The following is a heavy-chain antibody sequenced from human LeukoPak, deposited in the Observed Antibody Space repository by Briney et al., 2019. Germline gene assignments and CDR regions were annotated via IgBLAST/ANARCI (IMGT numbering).Heavy chain of an antibody. V-gene: IGHV3-66*01. CDR1: GFTVSSSY. D-gene: IGHD4-17*01. CDR2: IYSGGST. CDR3: VYGDFVRTVNYFDY. J-gene: IGHJ4*02. Sequence: GGSLRLSCAASGFTVSSSYMSWVRQAPGKGLEWVSVIYSGGSTYYADSVKGRFTISRDNSKNSLFLQMTSLGAEDTALYYCVYGDFVRTVNYFDYWGQGTLVTVSS.